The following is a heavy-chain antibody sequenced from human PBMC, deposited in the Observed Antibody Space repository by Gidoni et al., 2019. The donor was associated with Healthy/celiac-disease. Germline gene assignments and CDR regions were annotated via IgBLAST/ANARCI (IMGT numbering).Heavy chain of an antibody. CDR1: GFTFTSSA. CDR3: AAASGPVENFDY. V-gene: IGHV1-58*01. CDR2: IVVGSGNT. Sequence: QMQLVPSGPEVKKPGPSVKVSCTASGFTFTSSAVQWVRQARGQRLEWIGWIVVGSGNTNYAQKFQERVTITRDMSTSTAYMELSSLRSEDTAVYYCAAASGPVENFDYWGQGTLVTVSS. J-gene: IGHJ4*02. D-gene: IGHD2-15*01.